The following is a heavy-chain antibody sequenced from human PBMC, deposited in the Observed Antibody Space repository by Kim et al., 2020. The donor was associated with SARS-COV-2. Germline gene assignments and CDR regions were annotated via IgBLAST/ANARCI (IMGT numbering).Heavy chain of an antibody. V-gene: IGHV4-39*07. CDR1: GGSISSSSYY. D-gene: IGHD6-13*01. CDR2: IYYSGST. Sequence: SETLSLTCTVSGGSISSSSYYWGWIRQPPGKGLEWIGSIYYSGSTYYNPSLKSRVTISVDTSKNQFSLKLSSVTAADTAVYYCARDDSSSWYGAPIDYWGQGTLVTVSS. CDR3: ARDDSSSWYGAPIDY. J-gene: IGHJ4*02.